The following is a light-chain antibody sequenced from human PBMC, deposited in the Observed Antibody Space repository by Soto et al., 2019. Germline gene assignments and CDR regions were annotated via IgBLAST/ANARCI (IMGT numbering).Light chain of an antibody. CDR3: ISYTTTDPDG. CDR2: EVS. J-gene: IGLJ1*01. V-gene: IGLV2-14*01. CDR1: SSDVGAYDY. Sequence: ALTQPASVSGSPGQSITISCTGTSSDVGAYDYVSWYQQHPGKAPKYLIYEVSNQPSGISDRFSGSKSGTTASLTISARQAEDEADYYCISYTTTDPDGFGTGTKVTV.